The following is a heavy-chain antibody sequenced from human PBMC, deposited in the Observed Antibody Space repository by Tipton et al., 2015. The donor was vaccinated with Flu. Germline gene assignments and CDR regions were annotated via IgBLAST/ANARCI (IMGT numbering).Heavy chain of an antibody. CDR2: IYDSGST. V-gene: IGHV4-59*08. Sequence: TLSLTCTVSGGSITTYYWSWIRQSPGKGLEWIGYIYDSGSTNYNPSLKSRVTISVDTSKNQFSLKLTSVTAADTAVYYCARRDYDILPGSRAFDIWGQGTMVTVSP. CDR3: ARRDYDILPGSRAFDI. D-gene: IGHD3-9*01. CDR1: GGSITTYY. J-gene: IGHJ3*02.